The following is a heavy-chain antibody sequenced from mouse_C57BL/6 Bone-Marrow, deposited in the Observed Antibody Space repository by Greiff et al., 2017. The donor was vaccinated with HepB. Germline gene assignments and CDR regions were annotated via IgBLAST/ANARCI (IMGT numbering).Heavy chain of an antibody. D-gene: IGHD1-1*01. Sequence: VQLQQSGAELVKPGASVKMSCKASGYTFTSYWITWVKQRPGQGLEWIGDIYPGSGSTNYNEKFKSKATLTVDTSSSTAYMQLSSLTSEDSAVYYCARFTTVVATDAMDYWGQGTSVTVSS. J-gene: IGHJ4*01. CDR3: ARFTTVVATDAMDY. CDR2: IYPGSGST. V-gene: IGHV1-55*01. CDR1: GYTFTSYW.